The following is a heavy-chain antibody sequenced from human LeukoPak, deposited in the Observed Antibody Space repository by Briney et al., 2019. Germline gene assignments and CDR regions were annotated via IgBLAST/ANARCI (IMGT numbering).Heavy chain of an antibody. Sequence: PGGSLRLSCAASGFTFSSYWMSWVRQAPGKGLEWVANIKQDGSEKYYVDSVKGRFTISRDNAKNSLYLQMNSLRAEDTAVYYCARASLGGYYYYYYGMDVWGQGTTVTVSS. CDR2: IKQDGSEK. CDR1: GFTFSSYW. J-gene: IGHJ6*02. CDR3: ARASLGGYYYYYYGMDV. D-gene: IGHD1-26*01. V-gene: IGHV3-7*04.